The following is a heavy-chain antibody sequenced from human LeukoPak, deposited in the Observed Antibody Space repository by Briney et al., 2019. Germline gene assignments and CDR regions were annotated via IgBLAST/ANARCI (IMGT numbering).Heavy chain of an antibody. CDR3: ARGDSGWLKRGYWFDP. CDR1: GGTFSSYA. Sequence: SVKVSCKASGGTFSSYAISWVRQAPGQGLEWMGGIIPIFGTANYAQKFQGRVTITADESTSTAYMELSSLRSEDTAVYYCARGDSGWLKRGYWFDPWGQGTLVTVSS. J-gene: IGHJ5*02. V-gene: IGHV1-69*13. CDR2: IIPIFGTA. D-gene: IGHD6-19*01.